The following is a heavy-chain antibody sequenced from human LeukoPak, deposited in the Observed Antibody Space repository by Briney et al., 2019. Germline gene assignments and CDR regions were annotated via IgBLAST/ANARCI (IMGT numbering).Heavy chain of an antibody. V-gene: IGHV1-46*01. CDR1: GYSFTNYY. CDR3: ARTRGYYFDY. J-gene: IGHJ4*02. CDR2: INPSGGST. Sequence: GASVRVSCKASGYSFTNYYMHWVRQAPGQGLEWMTMINPSGGSTTYAQNFQDRVTVTRDMSTSSVYMEISSLTSDDTAVYYCARTRGYYFDYWGQGTLVTVSS.